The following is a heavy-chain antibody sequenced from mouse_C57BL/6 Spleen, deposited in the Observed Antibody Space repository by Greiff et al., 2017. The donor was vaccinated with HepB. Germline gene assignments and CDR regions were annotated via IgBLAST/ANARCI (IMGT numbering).Heavy chain of an antibody. J-gene: IGHJ4*01. CDR2: ISDGGSYT. Sequence: EVKLVESGGGLVKPGGSLKLSCAASGFTFSSYAMSWVRQTPEKRLEWVATISDGGSYTYYPDNVKGRFTISRDNAKNNLYLQMSQLKSEDTAMYYCARDGGSPYYAMDYWGQGTSVTVSS. D-gene: IGHD1-1*01. CDR3: ARDGGSPYYAMDY. V-gene: IGHV5-4*01. CDR1: GFTFSSYA.